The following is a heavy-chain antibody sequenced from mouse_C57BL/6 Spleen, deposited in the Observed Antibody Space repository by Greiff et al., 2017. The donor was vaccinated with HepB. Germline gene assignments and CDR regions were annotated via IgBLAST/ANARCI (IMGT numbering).Heavy chain of an antibody. V-gene: IGHV1-85*01. CDR1: GYTFTSYD. Sequence: QVQLKESGPELVKPGASVKLSCKASGYTFTSYDINWVKQRPGQGLEWIGWIYPRNGSTKYNEKFKGKATLTVDTSSNTAYMDLHSLTSEDSAVYCCAMDYGRGYFYAMDYWGQGTSVTVSS. D-gene: IGHD1-1*01. CDR3: AMDYGRGYFYAMDY. J-gene: IGHJ4*01. CDR2: IYPRNGST.